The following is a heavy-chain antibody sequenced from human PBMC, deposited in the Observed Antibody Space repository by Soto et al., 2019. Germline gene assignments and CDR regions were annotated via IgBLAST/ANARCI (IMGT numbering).Heavy chain of an antibody. CDR2: IYYSGST. J-gene: IGHJ6*02. CDR1: GGSISSYY. V-gene: IGHV4-59*01. D-gene: IGHD1-26*01. Sequence: SETLSLTCTVSGGSISSYYWSWIRQTPGKGLEWIGYIYYSGSTKYNPSLKRRITISVDSSKNQISLRLSSVTAADTAVYYCARDRGISAMDVWGQGTTVTVSS. CDR3: ARDRGISAMDV.